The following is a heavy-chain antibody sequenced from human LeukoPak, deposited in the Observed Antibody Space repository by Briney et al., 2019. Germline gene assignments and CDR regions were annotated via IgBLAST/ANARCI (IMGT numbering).Heavy chain of an antibody. D-gene: IGHD2-15*01. CDR3: ARVFCSGGNCYHFDY. CDR1: GGSISSRDNY. J-gene: IGHJ4*02. V-gene: IGHV4-61*02. CDR2: IYTSGST. Sequence: SQTLSLTCTVSGGSISSRDNYWSWIRQPAGTGLEWIGRIYTSGSTTYNPSLRSRVTISLDTSKDQLSLTVTSVTAADTAVYYCARVFCSGGNCYHFDYWGQGILVTVSS.